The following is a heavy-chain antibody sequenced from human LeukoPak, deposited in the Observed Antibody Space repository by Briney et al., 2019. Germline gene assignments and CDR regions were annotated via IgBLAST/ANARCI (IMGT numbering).Heavy chain of an antibody. CDR1: GYTFTLYG. J-gene: IGHJ6*02. Sequence: ASVGVSYTASGYTFTLYGISGVRQAPGRGLEWRGWISAYNGNTNYAQKLQGRVTMTTDTSTSTAYMELRSLRSDDTAVYYCARDVYYYDSSPNSYGMDVWGQGTTVTASS. CDR3: ARDVYYYDSSPNSYGMDV. D-gene: IGHD3-22*01. V-gene: IGHV1-18*01. CDR2: ISAYNGNT.